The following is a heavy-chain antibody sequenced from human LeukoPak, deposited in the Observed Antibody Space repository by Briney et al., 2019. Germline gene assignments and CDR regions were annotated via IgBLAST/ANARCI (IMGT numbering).Heavy chain of an antibody. V-gene: IGHV1-24*01. CDR3: ATVWGPVVGATNVYFDY. CDR2: FDPEDGET. J-gene: IGHJ4*02. Sequence: ASVKVSCKVSGYTLTELSMHWVRQAPGKGLEWMGGFDPEDGETIYAQKFQGRVTMTEDTSTDTAYMELSSLRSEDTAVYYCATVWGPVVGATNVYFDYWGQGTLVTVSP. CDR1: GYTLTELS. D-gene: IGHD1-26*01.